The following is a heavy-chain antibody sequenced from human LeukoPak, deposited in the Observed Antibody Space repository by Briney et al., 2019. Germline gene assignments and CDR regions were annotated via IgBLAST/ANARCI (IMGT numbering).Heavy chain of an antibody. Sequence: GGSLRLSCAASGFTFSSDSMNWVRQAPGKGPEWVSYISSSSSTIYYADSVKGRFTISRDNAKNSLYLQMNSLRAEDTAVYYCARSLIIVSSRESYYFDYWGQGTLVTVSS. CDR3: ARSLIIVSSRESYYFDY. D-gene: IGHD2-21*01. CDR1: GFTFSSDS. CDR2: ISSSSSTI. J-gene: IGHJ4*02. V-gene: IGHV3-48*01.